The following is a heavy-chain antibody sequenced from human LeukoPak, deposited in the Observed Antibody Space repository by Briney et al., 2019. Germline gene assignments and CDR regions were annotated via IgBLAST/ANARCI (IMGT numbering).Heavy chain of an antibody. V-gene: IGHV3-48*01. J-gene: IGHJ4*02. D-gene: IGHD1-1*01. CDR2: ISSDSTTI. Sequence: GGSLRLSCAASGFTFRNYNMNWVRQAPGKGLEWISYISSDSTTIYYADSVRSRFTISRDNAKNSLYLQMNSLRAEDTAVYYCARDITELERLFDYWGQGTLVTVSS. CDR1: GFTFRNYN. CDR3: ARDITELERLFDY.